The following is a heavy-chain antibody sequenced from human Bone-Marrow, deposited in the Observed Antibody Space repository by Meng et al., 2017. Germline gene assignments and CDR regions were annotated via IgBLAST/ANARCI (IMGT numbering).Heavy chain of an antibody. CDR1: GFTCISFG. V-gene: IGHV3-33*01. Sequence: QVWVGVVGGGGGHLGRPWRFSGEACGFTCISFGMHVVRQARGKGLEWVAVIWYDGSNKYNADYVKGRFTISRANSKNTLYLQMNSLRAEDTAVYYCARTGESPNYWYFDLWGRGTLVTVSS. D-gene: IGHD7-27*01. J-gene: IGHJ2*01. CDR2: IWYDGSNK. CDR3: ARTGESPNYWYFDL.